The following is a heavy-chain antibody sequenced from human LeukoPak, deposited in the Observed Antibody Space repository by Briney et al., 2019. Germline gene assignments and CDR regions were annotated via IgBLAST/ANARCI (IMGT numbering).Heavy chain of an antibody. CDR1: GYTLTGYY. CDR2: INPNSGGT. J-gene: IGHJ4*02. CDR3: ARDLRLGEFSLLGLGY. D-gene: IGHD3-16*02. V-gene: IGHV1-2*06. Sequence: ASVKVSCKASGYTLTGYYMHWVRQAPEQGLEWMGRINPNSGGTNYAQKFQGRVTMTRDTSISTAYMELSRLRSDDTAVYYCARDLRLGEFSLLGLGYWGQGTLVTVSS.